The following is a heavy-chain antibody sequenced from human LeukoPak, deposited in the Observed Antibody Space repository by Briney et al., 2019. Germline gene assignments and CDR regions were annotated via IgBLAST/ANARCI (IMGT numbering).Heavy chain of an antibody. D-gene: IGHD6-19*01. Sequence: GRSLRLSCAASGFTFSSYSMNWVRQAPGKGLEWVSSISSSSSYIYYADSVKGRFTISRDNAKNSLYLQMNSLRAEDTAVYYCASSPVYSSAPTRFDYWGQGTLVTVSS. CDR3: ASSPVYSSAPTRFDY. V-gene: IGHV3-21*01. CDR1: GFTFSSYS. J-gene: IGHJ4*02. CDR2: ISSSSSYI.